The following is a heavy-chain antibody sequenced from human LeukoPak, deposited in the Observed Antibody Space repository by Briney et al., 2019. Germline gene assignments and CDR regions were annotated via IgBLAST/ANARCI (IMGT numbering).Heavy chain of an antibody. D-gene: IGHD6-19*01. CDR2: INPNSGGT. Sequence: SVKVSCKASGYTFTGYYMHWVRQAPGQGLEWRGWINPNSGGTNYAQKFQGWVTMTRDTSISTAYMELSRLRSDDTAVYYCARDRAPASSGWVFDAFDIWGQGTMVTVSS. CDR3: ARDRAPASSGWVFDAFDI. CDR1: GYTFTGYY. V-gene: IGHV1-2*04. J-gene: IGHJ3*02.